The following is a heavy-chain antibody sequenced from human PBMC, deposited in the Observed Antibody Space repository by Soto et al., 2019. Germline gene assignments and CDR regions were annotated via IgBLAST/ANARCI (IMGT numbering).Heavy chain of an antibody. CDR1: GFTFSSYA. Sequence: PGGSLRLSFAASGFTFSSYAMSWVRQAPGKGLEWVSAISGSGGRTYYADSVKGRLTISRDDSKNTLYLQMNSLRAEDTAVYYCAKGWDDILTGFDYWGQGTLVTVSS. J-gene: IGHJ4*02. V-gene: IGHV3-23*01. CDR2: ISGSGGRT. D-gene: IGHD3-9*01. CDR3: AKGWDDILTGFDY.